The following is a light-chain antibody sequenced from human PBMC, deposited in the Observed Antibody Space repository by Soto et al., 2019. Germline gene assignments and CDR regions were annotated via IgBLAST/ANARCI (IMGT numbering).Light chain of an antibody. CDR2: DAS. CDR1: QSVSSY. V-gene: IGKV3-11*01. Sequence: EIVLTQSQATLSLSPADRATLSCRASQSVSSYLAWYQQKPGHAPRLLIYDASNRATGIPARFSGSGSGTEFTLTISSLQPEDLATYYCQQYNTFSVTFGQGTKVDIK. CDR3: QQYNTFSVT. J-gene: IGKJ1*01.